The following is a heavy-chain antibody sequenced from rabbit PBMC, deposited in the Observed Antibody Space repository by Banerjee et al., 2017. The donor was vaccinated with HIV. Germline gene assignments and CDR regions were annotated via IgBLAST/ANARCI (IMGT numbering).Heavy chain of an antibody. CDR3: ARGTGSGWNQYGMDL. J-gene: IGHJ6*01. V-gene: IGHV1S45*01. Sequence: QEQLEESGGDLVKPEGSLTLTCTASGFTISSSYWICWVRQAPGKGLEWIGCIYTGDGSTYYATWAKGRFTISKTSSTTVTLQMTSLTVADTATHFCARGTGSGWNQYGMDLWGPGTLVTVS. D-gene: IGHD8-1*01. CDR1: GFTISSSYW. CDR2: IYTGDGST.